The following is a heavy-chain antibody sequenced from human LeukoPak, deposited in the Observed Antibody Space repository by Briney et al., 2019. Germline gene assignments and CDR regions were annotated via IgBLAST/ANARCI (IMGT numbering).Heavy chain of an antibody. D-gene: IGHD2-2*01. J-gene: IGHJ4*02. CDR3: ARRIDGTMGVDY. CDR2: VRYTGRT. Sequence: PSETLSLTLTVSGDSFSSRGTSWGWIRQPPGKGLEWIGTVRYTGRTYYNPSLKSRVTISAYMSKNQFSVKLNSVTAAGVAVYYCARRIDGTMGVDYWGQGIVVTVSS. CDR1: GDSFSSRGTS. V-gene: IGHV4-39*01.